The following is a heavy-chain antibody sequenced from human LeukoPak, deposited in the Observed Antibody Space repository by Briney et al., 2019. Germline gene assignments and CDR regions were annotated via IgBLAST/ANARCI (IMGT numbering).Heavy chain of an antibody. CDR1: GFTFSSYA. J-gene: IGHJ4*02. D-gene: IGHD3-10*01. V-gene: IGHV3-23*01. Sequence: GSLRLSCAASGFTFSSYAMNWVRQAPGKGLEWVSAISGTGDSTYYADSVKGRFTISRDNSKNTLYLQMNSLRAEGTAVYYRVGGGTMIRGVIEYWGQGTLVTVSS. CDR2: ISGTGDST. CDR3: VGGGTMIRGVIEY.